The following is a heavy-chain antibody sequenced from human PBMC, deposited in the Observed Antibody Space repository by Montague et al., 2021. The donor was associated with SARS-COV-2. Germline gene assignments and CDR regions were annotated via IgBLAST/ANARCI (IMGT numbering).Heavy chain of an antibody. CDR2: ISPDGTMT. V-gene: IGHV3-74*03. Sequence: SLRLSCAASGFTVSSNYMSWVRQAPGKGLEWVSRISPDGTMTMYADSVKGRFTISRDNAKDTVYLQMTSLRAEDTAMYYCTRDFDWGSGCWGQGTLVTVSS. D-gene: IGHD3-9*01. CDR3: TRDFDWGSGC. J-gene: IGHJ4*02. CDR1: GFTVSSNY.